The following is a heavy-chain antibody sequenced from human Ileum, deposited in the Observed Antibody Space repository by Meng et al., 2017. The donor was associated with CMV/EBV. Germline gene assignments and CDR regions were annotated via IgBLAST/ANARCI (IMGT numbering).Heavy chain of an antibody. V-gene: IGHV1-69*05. D-gene: IGHD3-3*01. CDR2: IIPIFGTA. CDR3: ARASGWSGKFDY. Sequence: SCNASGGTFSSYAISWVRQAPGQGLEWMGGIIPIFGTANYAQKFQGRVTITTDESTSTAYMELSSLRSEDTAVYYCARASGWSGKFDYWGQGTLVTVSS. J-gene: IGHJ4*02. CDR1: GGTFSSYA.